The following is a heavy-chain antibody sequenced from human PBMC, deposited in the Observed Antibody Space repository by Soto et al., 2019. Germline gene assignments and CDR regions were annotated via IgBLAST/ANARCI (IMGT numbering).Heavy chain of an antibody. CDR2: IWYDGSNK. CDR1: GFTFSSYG. CDR3: ARDLRLAAAGPDY. J-gene: IGHJ4*02. Sequence: QVQLVESGGGVVQPGRSLRLSCAASGFTFSSYGMHWVRQAPGKGLEWVAVIWYDGSNKYYADSVKGRFTISRDNSKKTLYLQMTGLRAEDTAVYYCARDLRLAAAGPDYWGQGTLVTVSS. V-gene: IGHV3-33*01. D-gene: IGHD6-13*01.